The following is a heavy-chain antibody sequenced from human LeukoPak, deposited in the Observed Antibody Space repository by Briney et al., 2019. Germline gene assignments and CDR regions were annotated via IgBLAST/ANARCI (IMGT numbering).Heavy chain of an antibody. D-gene: IGHD2-2*01. CDR3: ARVVVPAAHPPAFDI. J-gene: IGHJ3*02. CDR1: GYTFTSYG. CDR2: ISAYNGNT. Sequence: ASVSVSCTASGYTFTSYGISWVRQAPGQGIESMGWISAYNGNTNYAQKLEGRVTMTTDTSTSTAYMELRSLRSDDTAVYYCARVVVPAAHPPAFDIWGQGTMVTVSS. V-gene: IGHV1-18*01.